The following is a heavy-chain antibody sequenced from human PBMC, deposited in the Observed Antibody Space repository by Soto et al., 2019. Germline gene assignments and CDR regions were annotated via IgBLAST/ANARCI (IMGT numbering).Heavy chain of an antibody. CDR2: IDPSDSYT. Sequence: GESLKISCKGSGYSFTSYWISWVRQMPGKGLEWMGRIDPSDSYTNYSPSFQGHVTISADKSISTAYLQWSSLKASDTAMYYCARLPGYYDSSGYPDYWGQGTLVTVSS. J-gene: IGHJ4*02. CDR1: GYSFTSYW. CDR3: ARLPGYYDSSGYPDY. V-gene: IGHV5-10-1*01. D-gene: IGHD3-22*01.